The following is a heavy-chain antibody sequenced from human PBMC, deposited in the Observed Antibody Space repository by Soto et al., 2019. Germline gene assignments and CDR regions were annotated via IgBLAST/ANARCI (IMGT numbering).Heavy chain of an antibody. D-gene: IGHD6-6*01. CDR2: IYPGDSDT. Sequence: GESLKISCKASGYTFTSYWIGWVRQMPGKGLEWMGMIYPGDSDTRYSPSFQGQVTISADKSISTAYLQWSSLKASDTAMYYCAAYSGSSGRQFDYWGQGTQVTVSS. CDR1: GYTFTSYW. J-gene: IGHJ4*02. V-gene: IGHV5-51*01. CDR3: AAYSGSSGRQFDY.